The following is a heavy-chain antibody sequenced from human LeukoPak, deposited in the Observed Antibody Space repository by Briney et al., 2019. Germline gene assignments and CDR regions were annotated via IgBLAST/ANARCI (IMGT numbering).Heavy chain of an antibody. V-gene: IGHV3-30*02. J-gene: IGHJ3*02. CDR1: GFTFSSYG. CDR2: IWYGGSNK. Sequence: GGSLRLSCAASGFTFSSYGMHWVRQAPGEGLEWVAVIWYGGSNKYYADSVKGRFTISRDNSKNTLYLQMNSLRAEDTAVYYCAKGQTYCSSTSCLAFDIWGQGTMVTVSS. D-gene: IGHD2-2*01. CDR3: AKGQTYCSSTSCLAFDI.